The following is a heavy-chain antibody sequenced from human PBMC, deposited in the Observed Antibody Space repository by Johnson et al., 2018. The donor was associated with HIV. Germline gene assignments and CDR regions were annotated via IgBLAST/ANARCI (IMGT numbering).Heavy chain of an antibody. V-gene: IGHV3-66*01. CDR1: GFTVSSNY. CDR3: AKNFGKILAAGGLEVGDAFDI. CDR2: IYSGDST. Sequence: VQLVESGGGLVQPGGSLRLSCAASGFTVSSNYMSWVRQAPGKGLEWVSVIYSGDSTNYADSVTGRFTISRDNSKNTLYLQMNSLRDEDTAVYYCAKNFGKILAAGGLEVGDAFDIWGQGTMVTVSS. D-gene: IGHD6-13*01. J-gene: IGHJ3*02.